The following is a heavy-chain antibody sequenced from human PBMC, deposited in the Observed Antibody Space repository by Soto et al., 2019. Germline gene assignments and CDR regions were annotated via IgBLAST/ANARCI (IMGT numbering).Heavy chain of an antibody. CDR3: ARGVGYAVGYGIGY. Sequence: QVQLVESGGGVVQPGRSLRLSCAASGFTFSSYAMHWVRQAPGKGLEWVAVISDDGSNKYYADSVKGRFTISRDNSKHPLYLQVNSLSAEDTAVYYCARGVGYAVGYGIGYWGQGSLVTVSS. J-gene: IGHJ4*02. D-gene: IGHD2-2*01. CDR1: GFTFSSYA. V-gene: IGHV3-30-3*01. CDR2: ISDDGSNK.